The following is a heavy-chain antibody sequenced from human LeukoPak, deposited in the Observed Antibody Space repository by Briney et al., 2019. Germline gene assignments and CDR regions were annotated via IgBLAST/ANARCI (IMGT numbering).Heavy chain of an antibody. J-gene: IGHJ6*02. Sequence: GGSLRLSCAASGFTFSSYEMNWVRQAPGKGLEWVSYISSSGSTIYYADSVKGRFTISRDNAKNSLYLQMNSLRAEDTAVYYCARDQGYCSSTSCYYYGMDVWGQGTTVTVSS. CDR3: ARDQGYCSSTSCYYYGMDV. V-gene: IGHV3-48*03. CDR1: GFTFSSYE. CDR2: ISSSGSTI. D-gene: IGHD2-2*01.